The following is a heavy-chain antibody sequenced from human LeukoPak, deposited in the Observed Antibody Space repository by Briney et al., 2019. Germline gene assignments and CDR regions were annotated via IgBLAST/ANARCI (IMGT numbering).Heavy chain of an antibody. CDR3: AKVQVTKXDSSGPPLEYFQH. V-gene: IGHV3-30*18. CDR2: IXXXGXXX. Sequence: GGSLRLSCAASGXTFXSYXXHXVXXAPXXXXXWVAVIXXXGXXXYXADSVKGRFTISRDNSKNTLYLQMNSLRAEDTAVYYCAKVQVTKXDSSGPPLEYFQHWGQGTWSPSPQ. CDR1: GXTFXSYX. D-gene: IGHD3-22*01. J-gene: IGHJ1*01.